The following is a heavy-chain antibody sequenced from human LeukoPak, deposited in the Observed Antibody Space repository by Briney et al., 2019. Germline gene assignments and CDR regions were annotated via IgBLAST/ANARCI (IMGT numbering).Heavy chain of an antibody. V-gene: IGHV4-34*01. J-gene: IGHJ6*04. CDR1: GGSFSGYY. CDR2: INHSGST. CDR3: ARGRYYGSGSYYHGGYYYGMDV. D-gene: IGHD3-10*01. Sequence: SETLSLTCAVYGGSFSGYYWSWIRQPPGKGLEWIGEINHSGSTNYNPSLKSRVTISVDTSKNQFSLKLSSVTAADTAVYYCARGRYYGSGSYYHGGYYYGMDVWGKGTTVTVSS.